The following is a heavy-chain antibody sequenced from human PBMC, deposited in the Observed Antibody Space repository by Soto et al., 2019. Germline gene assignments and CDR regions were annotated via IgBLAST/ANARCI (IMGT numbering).Heavy chain of an antibody. J-gene: IGHJ4*02. D-gene: IGHD6-13*01. Sequence: ASVKVSRKASGYTLRSYFMHRVRQAPGQGLGWMGMINPSGGSTKYAQKFQGRVTITRDTSTSTVYMELSSLRSQDTAVYYCARTPGNIASAGNYFDYWGQGTLVTVSS. CDR1: GYTLRSYF. CDR2: INPSGGST. V-gene: IGHV1-46*01. CDR3: ARTPGNIASAGNYFDY.